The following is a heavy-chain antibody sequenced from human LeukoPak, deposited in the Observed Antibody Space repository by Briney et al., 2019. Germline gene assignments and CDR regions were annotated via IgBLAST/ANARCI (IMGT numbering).Heavy chain of an antibody. D-gene: IGHD4-17*01. Sequence: SVKVSCKTSGGTFNNSAISWVRQAPGQGLEWLGGIMPLFGTAGYAQKFQGRVIITTDESTRTVYLELTSLTSDDTAVYYCARDVHGDYGSGWFDPWGQGTLVSVSS. CDR2: IMPLFGTA. V-gene: IGHV1-69*05. CDR1: GGTFNNSA. CDR3: ARDVHGDYGSGWFDP. J-gene: IGHJ5*02.